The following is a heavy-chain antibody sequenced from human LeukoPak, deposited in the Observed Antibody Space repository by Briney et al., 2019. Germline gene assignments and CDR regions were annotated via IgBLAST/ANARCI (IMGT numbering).Heavy chain of an antibody. D-gene: IGHD3-22*01. V-gene: IGHV1-18*01. CDR2: ISASNDNR. CDR3: AREYYDTNDSSYHYDF. CDR1: GYTFSTYG. Sequence: ASVKVSCKASGYTFSTYGITWVRQAPGQGLEWMGWISASNDNRNYGRKFQGRLTLTTDTSTDTAYMELRSLRSDDTALYFCAREYYDTNDSSYHYDFWGQGTLVTVSS. J-gene: IGHJ4*02.